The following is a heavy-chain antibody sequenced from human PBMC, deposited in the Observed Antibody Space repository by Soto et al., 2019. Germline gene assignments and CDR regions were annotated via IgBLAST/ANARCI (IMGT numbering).Heavy chain of an antibody. J-gene: IGHJ6*02. D-gene: IGHD6-13*01. Sequence: SHKNQCKGSGYNFIIHWSGRVSQMPGKGPEWMGISYPGDSDTRYSPSFQGQVTISADKSISTAYLQWSSLKASDTAMYYCARTSAAGKYYYGMDVWGQGTTVTVSS. CDR3: ARTSAAGKYYYGMDV. CDR2: SYPGDSDT. CDR1: GYNFIIHW. V-gene: IGHV5-51*01.